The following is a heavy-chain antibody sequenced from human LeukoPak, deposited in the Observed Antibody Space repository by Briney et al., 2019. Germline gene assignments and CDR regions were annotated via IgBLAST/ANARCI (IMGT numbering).Heavy chain of an antibody. V-gene: IGHV3-33*01. CDR1: GFTFSSYG. CDR2: IWYDGSNK. D-gene: IGHD2-2*01. J-gene: IGHJ4*02. Sequence: GSLRLSCAASGFTFSSYGMHWVRQAPGKGLEWVAVIWYDGSNKYYADSVKGRFTISRDNSKNTLYLQMSSLRAEDTAVYYCARGSEGVPAAIWGQGTLVTVSS. CDR3: ARGSEGVPAAI.